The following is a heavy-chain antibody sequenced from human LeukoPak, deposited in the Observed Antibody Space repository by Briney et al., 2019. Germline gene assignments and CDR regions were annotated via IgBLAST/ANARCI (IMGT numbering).Heavy chain of an antibody. V-gene: IGHV1-2*02. CDR1: GYTFTGYY. Sequence: AASVKVSCKASGYTFTGYYMHWVRQAPGQGLEWMGWINPNSGGTNYAQKFQGRVTMTRDTSISTAYMELSRLRSDDTAVYYCARPYSSSPLDAFDIWGQGTMVTVSS. J-gene: IGHJ3*02. D-gene: IGHD6-13*01. CDR2: INPNSGGT. CDR3: ARPYSSSPLDAFDI.